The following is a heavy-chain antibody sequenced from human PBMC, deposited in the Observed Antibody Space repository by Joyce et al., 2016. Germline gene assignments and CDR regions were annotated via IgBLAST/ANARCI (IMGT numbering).Heavy chain of an antibody. Sequence: EVQLEESGGGLVQPGGSLRVSCSASGFTLSSYASHGVRQAPGKGLEYVSTISSNGDSTYYADSVKGRFTISRDNSKNTLYLQMSSLRVEDTAVYYCVKEYGYDSSGYYPFDSWGQGTLLTVSS. D-gene: IGHD3-22*01. CDR3: VKEYGYDSSGYYPFDS. CDR2: ISSNGDST. J-gene: IGHJ4*02. CDR1: GFTLSSYA. V-gene: IGHV3-64D*06.